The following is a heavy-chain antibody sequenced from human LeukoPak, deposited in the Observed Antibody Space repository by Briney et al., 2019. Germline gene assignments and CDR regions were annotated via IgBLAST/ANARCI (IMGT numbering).Heavy chain of an antibody. CDR1: GYTFTGYY. CDR3: AKDRYGDYEAPFHYYMDA. CDR2: INPNSGDT. D-gene: IGHD5-12*01. V-gene: IGHV1-2*02. J-gene: IGHJ6*03. Sequence: GASVKVSCKASGYTFTGYYMHWVRQAPGQGLEWMGWINPNSGDTNYAQKLQGRVTITRDTSIDTAYMQLSRLRSDDTAVYYCAKDRYGDYEAPFHYYMDAWGRGTTVTVSS.